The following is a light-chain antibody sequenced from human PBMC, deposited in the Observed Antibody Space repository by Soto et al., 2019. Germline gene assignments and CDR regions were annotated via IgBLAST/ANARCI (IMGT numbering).Light chain of an antibody. CDR1: SSNIGAGFD. CDR2: ANN. CDR3: QSYDSSLSGFV. Sequence: QSVLTQPPSVSGAPGQRGTISCTGASSNIGAGFDVHWYQLLPGTAPKLLISANNNRPSGVPDRFSGSKSGTSASLAITGLQAEDEADYYCQSYDSSLSGFVFGTGTKVTVL. V-gene: IGLV1-40*01. J-gene: IGLJ1*01.